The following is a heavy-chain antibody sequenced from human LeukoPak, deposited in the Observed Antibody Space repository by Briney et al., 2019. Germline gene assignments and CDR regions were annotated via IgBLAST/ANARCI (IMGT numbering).Heavy chain of an antibody. Sequence: NPSETLTLTCTVSGGAISSYYWIWIRQPGGKGLEWIGRIYSTGSTNYNPSLKSRVTMSVDTSKNQFSLRLRSVTAADTAVYYCARQIASAGTAGFDFWGQGALVTVSS. CDR3: ARQIASAGTAGFDF. J-gene: IGHJ4*02. V-gene: IGHV4-4*07. D-gene: IGHD6-13*01. CDR2: IYSTGST. CDR1: GGAISSYY.